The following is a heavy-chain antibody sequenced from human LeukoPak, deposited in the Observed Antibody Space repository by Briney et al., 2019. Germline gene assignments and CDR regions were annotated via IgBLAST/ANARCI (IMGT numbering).Heavy chain of an antibody. CDR3: ARDYCSSTSCLFDY. CDR2: INPNSGDT. V-gene: IGHV1-2*06. Sequence: ASVKVSCKASGYTFTGYHMHWVRQAPGHGLEWMGRINPNSGDTNYAQKFQGRVAMARDTSISTAFMELTRLRSDDTAVYYCARDYCSSTSCLFDYWGQGTLVTVSS. CDR1: GYTFTGYH. D-gene: IGHD2-2*01. J-gene: IGHJ4*02.